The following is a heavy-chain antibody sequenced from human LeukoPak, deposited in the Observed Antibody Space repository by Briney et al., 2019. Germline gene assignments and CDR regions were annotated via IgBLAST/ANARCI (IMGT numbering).Heavy chain of an antibody. D-gene: IGHD1-26*01. CDR3: AREDSGSFSHRPWNY. Sequence: GASVKVSCKASGGTFSSYAISWVRQAPGQGLEWMGGIIPIFGTANYAQKFQGRVTITADESTSTAYMELSSLRSEDTAVYYCAREDSGSFSHRPWNYWGQGTLVTVSS. V-gene: IGHV1-69*13. CDR2: IIPIFGTA. J-gene: IGHJ4*02. CDR1: GGTFSSYA.